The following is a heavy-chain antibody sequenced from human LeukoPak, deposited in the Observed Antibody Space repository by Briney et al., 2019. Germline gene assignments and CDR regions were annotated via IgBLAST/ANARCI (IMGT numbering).Heavy chain of an antibody. CDR1: GFTFSNYW. J-gene: IGHJ4*02. CDR2: INPDGSDT. V-gene: IGHV3-7*01. CDR3: VRWGVEAGMDC. Sequence: GGSLRLSCEGSGFTFSNYWMGWVRQAPGKGLEWVANINPDGSDTTYVDSVKGRFIISRDNAKKSLLLQMNSLRVEETSVYYCVRWGVEAGMDCWGQGSLVTVSS. D-gene: IGHD3-10*01.